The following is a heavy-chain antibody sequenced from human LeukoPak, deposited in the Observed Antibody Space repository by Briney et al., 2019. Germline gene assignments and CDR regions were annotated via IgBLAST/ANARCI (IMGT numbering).Heavy chain of an antibody. D-gene: IGHD3-3*01. CDR1: GFTFSSYS. V-gene: IGHV3-21*01. CDR3: DPYYDFWSGYYTGKDYFDY. Sequence: GGSLRLSCAASGFTFSSYSMNWARQAPGKGLEWVSSISSSSSYIYYADSVKGRFTISRDNAKNSLYLQMNSLRAEDTAVYARDPYYDFWSGYYTGKDYFDYWGQGTLVTVSS. J-gene: IGHJ4*02. CDR2: ISSSSSYI.